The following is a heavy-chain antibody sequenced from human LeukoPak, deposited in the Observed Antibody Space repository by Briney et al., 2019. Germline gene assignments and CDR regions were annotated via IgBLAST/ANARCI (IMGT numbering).Heavy chain of an antibody. D-gene: IGHD6-6*01. CDR1: GGSFSGYY. CDR3: ARGKGGIGRRYSSSSTPDY. CDR2: INHSGST. Sequence: SETLSLTCAVYGGSFSGYYWSWIRQPPGKGLEWIGEINHSGSTNYNPSLKSRVTILVDTSKNQFSLKLSSVTAADTAVYYCARGKGGIGRRYSSSSTPDYWGQGTLVTVSS. V-gene: IGHV4-34*01. J-gene: IGHJ4*02.